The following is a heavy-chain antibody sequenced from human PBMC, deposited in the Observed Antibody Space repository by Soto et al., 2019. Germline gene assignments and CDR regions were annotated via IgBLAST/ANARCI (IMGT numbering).Heavy chain of an antibody. CDR1: GFTFTAYG. CDR3: AKDRGGSYPESYYYYGMDV. Sequence: QPGGSLRLSCAASGFTFTAYGMHWVRQAPGKGLEWVAVISYDGSNKYYADSVKGRFTLSRDNSKNTQFLQMNSLRAEDTAVYYCAKDRGGSYPESYYYYGMDVWGQGTTVTVSS. J-gene: IGHJ6*02. V-gene: IGHV3-30*18. D-gene: IGHD1-26*01. CDR2: ISYDGSNK.